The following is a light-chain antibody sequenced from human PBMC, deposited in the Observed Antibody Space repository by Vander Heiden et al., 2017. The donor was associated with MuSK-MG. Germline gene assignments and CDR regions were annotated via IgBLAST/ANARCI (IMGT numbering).Light chain of an antibody. CDR1: QNINRW. CDR2: DAS. V-gene: IGKV1-12*01. Sequence: DILMTQSPSSVSASVGDRVTITCRASQNINRWLAWYQQNPGKAPKLLIYDASTLQSGVPSRFSDSGSGTDFSLTISSLQPEDFATYFCRQAASFPLTVGGGTRVEIK. J-gene: IGKJ4*01. CDR3: RQAASFPLT.